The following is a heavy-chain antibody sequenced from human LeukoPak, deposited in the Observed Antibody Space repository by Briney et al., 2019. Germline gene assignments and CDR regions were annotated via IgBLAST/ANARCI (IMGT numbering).Heavy chain of an antibody. V-gene: IGHV4-34*01. J-gene: IGHJ4*02. CDR1: GGSFSGYY. Sequence: SETLSLTCAVYGGSFSGYYWSWIRQPPGKGLEWIGEINHSGSTNYNPSLKSRVTISVDTSKNQFSLKLSSVTAADTAVYYCALCYYDSSGYDSWGQGTLVTVSS. CDR2: INHSGST. D-gene: IGHD3-22*01. CDR3: ALCYYDSSGYDS.